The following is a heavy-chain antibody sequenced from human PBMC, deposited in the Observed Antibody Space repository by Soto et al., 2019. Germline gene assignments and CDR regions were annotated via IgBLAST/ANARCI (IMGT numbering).Heavy chain of an antibody. J-gene: IGHJ4*02. CDR1: GFTVSTNY. CDR3: AREVTGGAAYFDS. Sequence: PGGSLRLSCAASGFTVSTNYMNWVRQAPGRGLEWISIIYSGGSTSYADSVRGRFTISRDNSKNTLHLQMNSLRVEDTAVYYCAREVTGGAAYFDSWGQGTLVTVSS. V-gene: IGHV3-53*01. CDR2: IYSGGST. D-gene: IGHD4-4*01.